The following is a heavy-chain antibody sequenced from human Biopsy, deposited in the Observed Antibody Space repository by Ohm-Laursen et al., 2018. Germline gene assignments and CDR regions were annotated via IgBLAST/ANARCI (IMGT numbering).Heavy chain of an antibody. V-gene: IGHV4-39*01. Sequence: GTLSLTCTVSGGSVSSNVAYWAWIRQPPGKGLESIGSIFYSGITYYNPSLQIQVTMSVDTSKNQFSLNLPSATAADTAVYYCARHPTGFWFDPWGQGTLVIVSS. J-gene: IGHJ5*02. CDR1: GGSVSSNVAY. CDR3: ARHPTGFWFDP. CDR2: IFYSGIT.